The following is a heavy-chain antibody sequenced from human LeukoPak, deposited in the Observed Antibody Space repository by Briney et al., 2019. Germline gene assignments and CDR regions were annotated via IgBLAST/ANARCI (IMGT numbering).Heavy chain of an antibody. Sequence: PSETLSLTCTVSGGSITSYYWSWIRQPAGKGLEWIGRIHTSGSTNYNPSLKSRVTISVDTSKNQFSLKLSSVTAADTAVYYCARMGIAAAGSQGEIDYWGQGTLVTVSS. J-gene: IGHJ4*02. V-gene: IGHV4-4*07. D-gene: IGHD6-13*01. CDR2: IHTSGST. CDR3: ARMGIAAAGSQGEIDY. CDR1: GGSITSYY.